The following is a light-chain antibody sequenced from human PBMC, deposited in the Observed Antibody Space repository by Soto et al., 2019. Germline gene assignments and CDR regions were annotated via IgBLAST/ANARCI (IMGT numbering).Light chain of an antibody. J-gene: IGLJ1*01. CDR3: SSYTSSSTPYV. V-gene: IGLV2-14*01. CDR1: SSDVGGYNY. CDR2: EVS. Sequence: QYALTQPASVSGSPGQSITISCTGTSSDVGGYNYVSWYQHHPGKAPKLMIYEVSNRPSGVSNRFSGSKSGNTASLTISGLQAEDEADYYCSSYTSSSTPYVFGTGTKVTVL.